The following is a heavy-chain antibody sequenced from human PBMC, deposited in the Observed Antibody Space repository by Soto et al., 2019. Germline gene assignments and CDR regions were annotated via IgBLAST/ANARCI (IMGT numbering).Heavy chain of an antibody. J-gene: IGHJ4*02. CDR1: GAIFNSYA. Sequence: SVKVSCKASGAIFNSYAISWVRQAPGQGLEWVGGIIPIFGTPNYAQKFQGRVTITADESTSTAYMDLSSLRSEDTAVYYCAGDGNPGELEVGANDFFDKWGQGTLVTVSS. D-gene: IGHD1-26*01. CDR3: AGDGNPGELEVGANDFFDK. CDR2: IIPIFGTP. V-gene: IGHV1-69*13.